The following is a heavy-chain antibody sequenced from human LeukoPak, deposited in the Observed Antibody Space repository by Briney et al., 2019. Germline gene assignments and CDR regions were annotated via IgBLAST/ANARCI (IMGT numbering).Heavy chain of an antibody. CDR1: GFTFTRSA. CDR2: IVVGSGNT. J-gene: IGHJ6*02. Sequence: GASVKVSCKASGFTFTRSAMQWVRQARGQRLEWIGWIVVGSGNTNYAQKFQERVTITRDMSTSTAYMELSSLRSEDTAVYYCAADLLVTMRGAYYYGMDVWGQGTTVTVSS. CDR3: AADLLVTMRGAYYYGMDV. V-gene: IGHV1-58*02. D-gene: IGHD3-22*01.